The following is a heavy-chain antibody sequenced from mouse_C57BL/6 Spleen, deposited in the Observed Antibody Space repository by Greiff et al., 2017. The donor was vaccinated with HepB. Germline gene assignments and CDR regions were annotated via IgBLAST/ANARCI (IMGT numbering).Heavy chain of an antibody. Sequence: VKLMESGAELVRPGASVTLSCKASGYTFTDYEMHWVKQTPVHGLEWIGAIDPETGGTAYNQKFKGKAILTADKSSSTAYMELRSLTSEDSAVYYCTRDLGAYWGQGTLVTVSA. CDR1: GYTFTDYE. CDR3: TRDLGAY. CDR2: IDPETGGT. V-gene: IGHV1-15*01. J-gene: IGHJ3*01.